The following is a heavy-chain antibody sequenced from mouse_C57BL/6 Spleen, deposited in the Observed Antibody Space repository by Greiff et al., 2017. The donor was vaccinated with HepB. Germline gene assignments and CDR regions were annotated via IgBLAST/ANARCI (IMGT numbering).Heavy chain of an antibody. CDR1: GYSITSGYY. CDR2: ISYDGSN. Sequence: EVQRVESGPGLVKPSQSLSLTCSVTGYSITSGYYWNWIRQFPGNKLEWMGYISYDGSNNYNPSLKNRISITRDTSKNQFFLKLNSVTTEDTATYYCARDYYGSRKGVDYWGQGTTLTVSS. CDR3: ARDYYGSRKGVDY. J-gene: IGHJ2*01. V-gene: IGHV3-6*01. D-gene: IGHD1-1*01.